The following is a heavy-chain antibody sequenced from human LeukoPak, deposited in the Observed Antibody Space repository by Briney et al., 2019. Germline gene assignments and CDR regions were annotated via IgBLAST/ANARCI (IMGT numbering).Heavy chain of an antibody. CDR3: ARDLYPHYYDSSGYYG. CDR1: GFTFSSYW. Sequence: PGGSLRLSCAASGFTFSSYWMHWVRQAPGKGLVWVSRINREGSSTSYADSVKGRFTISRSNAKHTQYLQMNSLRAEDTAVYYCARDLYPHYYDSSGYYGWGQGTLVTVSS. J-gene: IGHJ4*02. D-gene: IGHD3-22*01. V-gene: IGHV3-74*01. CDR2: INREGSST.